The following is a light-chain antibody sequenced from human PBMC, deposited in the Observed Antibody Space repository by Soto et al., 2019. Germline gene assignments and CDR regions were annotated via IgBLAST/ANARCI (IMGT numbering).Light chain of an antibody. V-gene: IGKV1-5*03. Sequence: DIQMTQSPATLSASVGDRVTVTCRASQSISSLLSWYQPTPGKAPKHLIYQASSLESGVPSRFSGSGSGTEFALTISSLQPDDFATYYCQQYISYSSTFGQGTKVDIK. CDR2: QAS. CDR1: QSISSL. CDR3: QQYISYSST. J-gene: IGKJ1*01.